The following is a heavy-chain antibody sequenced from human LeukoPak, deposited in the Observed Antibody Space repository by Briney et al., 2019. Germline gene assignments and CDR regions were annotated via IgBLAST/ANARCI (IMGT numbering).Heavy chain of an antibody. CDR3: ARDVDTAMVDY. V-gene: IGHV3-33*01. CDR2: IWYDGSNK. CDR1: GFTFSSYG. D-gene: IGHD5-18*01. Sequence: PGGSLRLSCAASGFTFSSYGMHWVRQAPGKGLEWVAVIWYDGSNKYYADSVKGRFTISRDNSKNTLYLQMNSLRAEDTAVYYCARDVDTAMVDYWGRGTLVTLSS. J-gene: IGHJ4*02.